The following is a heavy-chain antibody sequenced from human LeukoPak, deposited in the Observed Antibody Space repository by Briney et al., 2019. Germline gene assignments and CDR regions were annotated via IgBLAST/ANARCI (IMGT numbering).Heavy chain of an antibody. CDR1: GFTFSSYG. CDR3: AKLRELVTYYYYYGLDV. CDR2: ISYDGSNK. J-gene: IGHJ6*02. Sequence: GGSLRLSCAASGFTFSSYGMHWVRQAPGKGLEWAAVISYDGSNKYYADSMKGRFTISRDNSKNTLYLRMNSLRVEDTALYYCAKLRELVTYYYYYGLDVWGQGTTVTVSS. V-gene: IGHV3-30*18. D-gene: IGHD1-1*01.